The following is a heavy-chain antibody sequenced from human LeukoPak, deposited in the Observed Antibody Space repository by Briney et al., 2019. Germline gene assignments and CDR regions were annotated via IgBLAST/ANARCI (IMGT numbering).Heavy chain of an antibody. V-gene: IGHV1-8*02. CDR3: TRGSLSGSSRDY. CDR2: MNPNTGDT. J-gene: IGHJ4*02. D-gene: IGHD1-26*01. CDR1: GYTFTDFY. Sequence: ASVKVSCKASGYTFTDFYIHWVRQATGQGLEWMGWMNPNTGDTGYAQKFQGRVTMTRNSSIDTAYMELSGLRSEDTAVYYCTRGSLSGSSRDYWGQGTLLTVSS.